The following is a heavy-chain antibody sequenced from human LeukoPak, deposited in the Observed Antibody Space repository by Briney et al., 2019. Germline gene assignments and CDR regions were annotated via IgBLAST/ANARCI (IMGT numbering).Heavy chain of an antibody. Sequence: KPSETLSLTCTVSGGSISSYYWSWIRQPPGKGLEWIGYIYYSGSTNYNPSLKSRVTISVDTSKNQFSLKLSSVTAADTAVYYCAREWRGRYYYYYMDVWGKGTTVTVSS. D-gene: IGHD2-15*01. V-gene: IGHV4-59*01. CDR3: AREWRGRYYYYYMDV. CDR2: IYYSGST. J-gene: IGHJ6*03. CDR1: GGSISSYY.